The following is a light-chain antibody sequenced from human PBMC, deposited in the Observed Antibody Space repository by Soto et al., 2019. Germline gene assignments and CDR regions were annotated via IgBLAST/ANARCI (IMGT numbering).Light chain of an antibody. CDR2: KAS. Sequence: DIQMTQSPSTLSGSVGDRVTITCRASQTISSWLAWYQQKPGKAPKLLIYKASTLKSGVPSRFSGSGSGTEFTLTIRSLQPEDSATYYCQQSYIPPFAFGPGTKVHIK. CDR3: QQSYIPPFA. J-gene: IGKJ3*01. CDR1: QTISSW. V-gene: IGKV1-5*03.